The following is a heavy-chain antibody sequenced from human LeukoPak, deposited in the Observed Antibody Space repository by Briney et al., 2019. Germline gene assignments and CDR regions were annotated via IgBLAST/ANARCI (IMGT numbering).Heavy chain of an antibody. CDR1: GYTFTSYG. Sequence: ASVKVSCKASGYTFTSYGISWVRPAPGQGLEWMGWISAYNGNTNYAQKLQGRVTMTTDTSTSTAYMELRSLRSDDTAVYYCARDRGSGSYYPANWFDPWGQGTLVTVSS. D-gene: IGHD3-10*01. J-gene: IGHJ5*02. CDR2: ISAYNGNT. V-gene: IGHV1-18*01. CDR3: ARDRGSGSYYPANWFDP.